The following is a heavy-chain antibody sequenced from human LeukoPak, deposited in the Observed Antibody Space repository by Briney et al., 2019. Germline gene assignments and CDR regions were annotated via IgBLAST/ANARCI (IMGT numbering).Heavy chain of an antibody. V-gene: IGHV3-23*01. J-gene: IGHJ3*02. CDR1: GFTFSNYA. D-gene: IGHD2-8*01. CDR3: AKDSFSHNGVYDALDI. CDR2: IGGGPV. Sequence: GGSLRLSCTASGFTFSNYAMTWVRQAPGKGLEWVSTIGGGPVYYADSVKGRFTISRDDSKNTLFLQMNSLRAEDTAIYYCAKDSFSHNGVYDALDIWGQGTMVTVSS.